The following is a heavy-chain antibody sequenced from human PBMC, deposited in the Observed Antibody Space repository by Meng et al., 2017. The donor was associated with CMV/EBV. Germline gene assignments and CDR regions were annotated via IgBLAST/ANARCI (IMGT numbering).Heavy chain of an antibody. Sequence: GGSLRLSCAASGFTFDDYAMHWVRQAPGKGLEWVSGISWNSGSIGYADSVKGRFTISRENAKNSLYLQMNSLRAEDTALYYCAKDAAPSIAVAGAYYFDYWGQGTLVTVSS. J-gene: IGHJ4*02. V-gene: IGHV3-9*01. CDR1: GFTFDDYA. CDR2: ISWNSGSI. D-gene: IGHD6-19*01. CDR3: AKDAAPSIAVAGAYYFDY.